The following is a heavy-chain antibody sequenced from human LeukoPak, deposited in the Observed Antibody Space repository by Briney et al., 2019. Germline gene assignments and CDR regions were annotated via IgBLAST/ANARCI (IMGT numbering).Heavy chain of an antibody. CDR3: AKTTYASNSSGWYNHFDY. CDR2: IYSGGNT. CDR1: GFTVSSNS. J-gene: IGHJ4*02. Sequence: GGSLRLSCTVSGFTVSSNSMSWVRQAPGKGLEWVSFIYSGGNTHYSDSVKGRFTISRDNSKNTLYLQMNSLRAEDTTVYYCAKTTYASNSSGWYNHFDYWGQGTLVTVSS. D-gene: IGHD6-19*01. V-gene: IGHV3-53*01.